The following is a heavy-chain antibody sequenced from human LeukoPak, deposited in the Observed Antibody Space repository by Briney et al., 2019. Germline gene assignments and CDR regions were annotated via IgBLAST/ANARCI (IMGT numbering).Heavy chain of an antibody. D-gene: IGHD3-16*01. CDR2: ISSGGGVT. CDR3: SRVGVGDWGSVWDH. J-gene: IGHJ4*02. Sequence: GGSLTPSCAASDFSLRTYSMVWARQTPGTGLEWISYISSGGGVTHYAESVKGRFSISRDNAKNSLFLQMHRLKAEDTAVYYCSRVGVGDWGSVWDHWGQGVRVTVSS. CDR1: DFSLRTYS. V-gene: IGHV3-48*01.